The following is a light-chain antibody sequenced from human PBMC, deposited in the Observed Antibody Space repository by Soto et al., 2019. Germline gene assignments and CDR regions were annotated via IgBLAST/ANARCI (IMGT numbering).Light chain of an antibody. CDR1: QSVSSN. CDR2: GAS. J-gene: IGKJ1*01. V-gene: IGKV3-15*01. Sequence: EIVMTQSPATLSVSPGERATLSCRASQSVSSNLAGYQQKPGQAPRLLIYGASTRSTGIPARFSGSGSGTEFTLTISSLKSEDFAAYYCQQYNNWPPAGTFVQGTKVEIK. CDR3: QQYNNWPPAGT.